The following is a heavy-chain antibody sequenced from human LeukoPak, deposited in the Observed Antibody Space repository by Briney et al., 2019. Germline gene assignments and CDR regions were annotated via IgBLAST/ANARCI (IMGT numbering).Heavy chain of an antibody. CDR1: GFTFSSYG. Sequence: GGSLRLSCAASGFTFSSYGMHWVRQAPGKGLEWVAVIWYDGSNKYYADSVKGRFTISRDNSKNTLYLQMNSLRAEDTAVYYCASHCSSTSCYNYWGQGTPVTVSS. D-gene: IGHD2-2*02. J-gene: IGHJ4*02. CDR3: ASHCSSTSCYNY. CDR2: IWYDGSNK. V-gene: IGHV3-33*01.